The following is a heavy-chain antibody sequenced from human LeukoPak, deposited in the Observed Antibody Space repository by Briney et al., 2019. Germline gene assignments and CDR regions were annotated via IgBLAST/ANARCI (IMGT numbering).Heavy chain of an antibody. CDR3: ARAYDYVWGSYRSDAFDI. D-gene: IGHD3-16*02. Sequence: PGGSLRLSCAASGFAFSSYWMSWVRQAPGKGLEWVANIKQDGSEKYHVDSVKGRFTISRDNAKNSLWLQMNSLRAEDTAVYYCARAYDYVWGSYRSDAFDIWGQGTMVTVSS. CDR2: IKQDGSEK. CDR1: GFAFSSYW. V-gene: IGHV3-7*04. J-gene: IGHJ3*02.